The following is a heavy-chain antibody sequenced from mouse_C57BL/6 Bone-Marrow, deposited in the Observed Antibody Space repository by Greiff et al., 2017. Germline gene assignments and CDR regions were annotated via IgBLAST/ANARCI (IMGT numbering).Heavy chain of an antibody. J-gene: IGHJ1*03. CDR3: AREGDCGGSYVGYSDV. Sequence: VQLQQSGAELVKPGASVKLSCKASGYTFTSYWMQWVKQRPGQGLEWIGEIDPADGYTNYNPKFKGKATLTVDTSSSTAYMQLSSLTSEDSAVFYAAREGDCGGSYVGYSDVWGTGTTVTVSS. CDR2: IDPADGYT. V-gene: IGHV1-50*01. CDR1: GYTFTSYW. D-gene: IGHD1-1*02.